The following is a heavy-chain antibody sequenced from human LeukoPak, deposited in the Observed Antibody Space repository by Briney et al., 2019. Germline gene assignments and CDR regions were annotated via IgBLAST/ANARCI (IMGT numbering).Heavy chain of an antibody. CDR3: AKTRGISISGVVPLCDY. J-gene: IGHJ4*02. Sequence: GGSLRLSCAASGFTFSASGMTWVRQAPGKGLDWVSIISGSGGTPYYTDSVKGRFTISRDNSKNTLYLQMNSLRAEDTAVYYCAKTRGISISGVVPLCDYWGQGTLVTVSS. CDR1: GFTFSASG. V-gene: IGHV3-23*01. CDR2: ISGSGGTP. D-gene: IGHD3-3*01.